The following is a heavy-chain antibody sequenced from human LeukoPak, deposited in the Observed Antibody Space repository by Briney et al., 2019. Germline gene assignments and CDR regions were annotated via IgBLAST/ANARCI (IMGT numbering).Heavy chain of an antibody. CDR1: GYTFTGYY. CDR3: ARVQVVGANRYNWFDP. V-gene: IGHV1-2*02. Sequence: ASVKVSCKASGYTFTGYYMHWVRQAPGQGLEWMGWINPNSGGTNYAQKFQGRVTMTRDTSISTAYMELSRLRSDDTAVYYCARVQVVGANRYNWFDPWGQGTLVTVSS. J-gene: IGHJ5*02. D-gene: IGHD1-26*01. CDR2: INPNSGGT.